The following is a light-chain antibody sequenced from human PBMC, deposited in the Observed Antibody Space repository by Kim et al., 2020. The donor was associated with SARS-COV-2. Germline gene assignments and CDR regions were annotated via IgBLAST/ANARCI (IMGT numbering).Light chain of an antibody. J-gene: IGLJ2*01. V-gene: IGLV3-21*03. CDR3: QVWNTDSDPRVL. CDR2: DDT. Sequence: SYELTQPPSVSVAPEKTARITCEENHIGTKSVHWYQHKTGQAPVLVIFDDTYRPSGIPDRISGSNSGNTATLTITRVEAGDEADYYCQVWNTDSDPRVLFGGGTQLTVL. CDR1: HIGTKS.